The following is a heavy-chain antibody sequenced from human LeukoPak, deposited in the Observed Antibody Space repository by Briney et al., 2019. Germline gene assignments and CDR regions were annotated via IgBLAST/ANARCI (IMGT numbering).Heavy chain of an antibody. V-gene: IGHV3-21*01. CDR3: ARDRVAAPQYYFDY. CDR2: ISSSSSYI. CDR1: GFTFSSYS. J-gene: IGHJ4*02. Sequence: PGGSLRLSCAASGFTFSSYSMNWVRQAPGKGLEWVSSISSSSSYIYYADSVKGRFTISRDNAKNSLYLQMNSLRAEDTAVYYCARDRVAAPQYYFDYWGQGTLVTVSS. D-gene: IGHD6-13*01.